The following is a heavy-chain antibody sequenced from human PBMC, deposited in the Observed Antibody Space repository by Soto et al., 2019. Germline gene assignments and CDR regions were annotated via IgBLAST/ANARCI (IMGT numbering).Heavy chain of an antibody. D-gene: IGHD3-9*01. J-gene: IGHJ4*02. CDR3: AREGILTGYLRVGFYY. Sequence: QLQLVQSGAEVKKPGSSVKVSCKASGGTFSSYAISWVRQAPGQGLEWMGGIIPIFGTANYAQKSQGRVTITADESTSTAYMELSSLRSQDTAVYYCAREGILTGYLRVGFYYWGQGTLVTVSS. CDR1: GGTFSSYA. V-gene: IGHV1-69*01. CDR2: IIPIFGTA.